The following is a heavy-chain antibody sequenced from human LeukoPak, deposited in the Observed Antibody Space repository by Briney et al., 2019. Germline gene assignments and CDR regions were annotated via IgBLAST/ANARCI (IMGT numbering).Heavy chain of an antibody. D-gene: IGHD5-12*01. CDR3: AREARGYSGYDYGDY. CDR1: GFTFSSYS. V-gene: IGHV3-21*01. J-gene: IGHJ4*02. CDR2: ISSSSSYI. Sequence: PGGSLRLSCAASGFTFSSYSMNWVRQAPGKGLEWVSSISSSSSYIYHADSVKGRFTISRDNAKNSLYLQMNSLRAEDTAVYYCAREARGYSGYDYGDYWGQGTLVTVSS.